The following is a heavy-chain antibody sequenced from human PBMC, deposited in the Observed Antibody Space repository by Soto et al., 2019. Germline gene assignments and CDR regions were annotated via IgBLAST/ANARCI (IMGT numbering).Heavy chain of an antibody. J-gene: IGHJ4*02. Sequence: QVQVVESGGGVVQPGRSLRLSCAASGFTFRTYAMHWVRQAPGKGLEWVAVISHDGSNTDYGDSVKGRFTISRDISKSTLSLQMNSLRPEDTGVYYCAKDAGSTEYFFASWGQGTLVSVSS. CDR3: AKDAGSTEYFFAS. V-gene: IGHV3-30*18. CDR1: GFTFRTYA. CDR2: ISHDGSNT.